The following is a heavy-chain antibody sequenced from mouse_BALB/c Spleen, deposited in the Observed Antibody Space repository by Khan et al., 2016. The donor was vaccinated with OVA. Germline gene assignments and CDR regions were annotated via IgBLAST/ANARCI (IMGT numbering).Heavy chain of an antibody. Sequence: EVKLVESGGDLVKPGGSLKLSCAASGFTFSAYGMSWVRQTPDRRLEWVATISSGGDFTYYPDSVKGRFTISRDNAKNTLYLQMSSLKSEDTVMYYCASHLTGSFAYWGQGTLVTVSA. CDR3: ASHLTGSFAY. D-gene: IGHD4-1*01. V-gene: IGHV5-6*01. CDR2: ISSGGDFT. J-gene: IGHJ3*01. CDR1: GFTFSAYG.